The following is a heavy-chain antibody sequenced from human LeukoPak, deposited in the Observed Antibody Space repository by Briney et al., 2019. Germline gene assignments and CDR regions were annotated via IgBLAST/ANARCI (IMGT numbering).Heavy chain of an antibody. V-gene: IGHV4-34*01. CDR1: GGSFSGYY. J-gene: IGHJ4*02. CDR2: INHSGST. Sequence: PSENLSLTCAVYGGSFSGYYWSWIRQPPGKGLEWIGEINHSGSTNYNPSLKSRVTISVDTSKNQFSLKLSSVAAADTAVYYCARGSDSSGYYYARLKTNFDYWGQGTLVTVSS. D-gene: IGHD3-22*01. CDR3: ARGSDSSGYYYARLKTNFDY.